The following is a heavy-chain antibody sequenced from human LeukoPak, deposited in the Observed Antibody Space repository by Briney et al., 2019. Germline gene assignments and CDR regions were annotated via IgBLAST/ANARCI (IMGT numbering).Heavy chain of an antibody. J-gene: IGHJ6*02. CDR3: ARGAFSSSWNYHYGMDV. V-gene: IGHV1-8*01. CDR1: GYTFTSYD. Sequence: ASVKVSCKASGYTFTSYDINWVRQATGQGLEWMGWMNPSSGNTGYAQKFQGRVTMTRNTSISTAYMELSSLRSEDTAVYYCARGAFSSSWNYHYGMDVWGQGTTVTVSS. CDR2: MNPSSGNT. D-gene: IGHD6-13*01.